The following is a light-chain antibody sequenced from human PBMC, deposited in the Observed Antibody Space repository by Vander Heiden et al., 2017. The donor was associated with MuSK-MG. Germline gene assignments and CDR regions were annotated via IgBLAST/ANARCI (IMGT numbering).Light chain of an antibody. J-gene: IGLJ2*01. V-gene: IGLV3-1*01. CDR1: RLGDTF. Sequence: SYDLTQPPSVSVSPGQTASISCSGDRLGDTFVCWYQQKPGQSPVRVIHQDSKRPSGIPERFSASNSGNKATLTISGTQAVEEADDYCQAWDSNTGGFGGGTKLPVL. CDR2: QDS. CDR3: QAWDSNTGG.